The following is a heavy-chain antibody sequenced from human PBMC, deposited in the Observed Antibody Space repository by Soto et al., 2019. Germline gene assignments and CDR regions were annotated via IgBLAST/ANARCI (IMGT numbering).Heavy chain of an antibody. CDR3: ARSRNGAVPDSINF. V-gene: IGHV3-30-3*01. CDR1: GFTFSSYA. CDR2: ISRDGSSK. Sequence: LRLSCAASGFTFSSYAMHWVRQAPGKGLEWVAVISRDGSSKYYGDSVKGRFTVSRDNSNNTLYLSMTSLRPDDTAVFYCARSRNGAVPDSINFWGQGTLVTVSS. J-gene: IGHJ4*02. D-gene: IGHD2-8*01.